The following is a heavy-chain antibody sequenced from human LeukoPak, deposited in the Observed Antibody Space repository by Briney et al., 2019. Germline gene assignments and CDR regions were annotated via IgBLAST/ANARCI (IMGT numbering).Heavy chain of an antibody. V-gene: IGHV3-23*01. J-gene: IGHJ5*02. CDR3: AKGAAAGLVDWFDP. CDR2: ITGVGVT. CDR1: GFTFTNFA. D-gene: IGHD6-25*01. Sequence: GGSLRLSCAVSGFTFTNFAMMWDRQAPGKGLQWVASITGVGVTYYADSVRGRFMLSRDTSKNTLYLQMNSLTPEDTALYYCAKGAAAGLVDWFDPWGQGTLVTVSS.